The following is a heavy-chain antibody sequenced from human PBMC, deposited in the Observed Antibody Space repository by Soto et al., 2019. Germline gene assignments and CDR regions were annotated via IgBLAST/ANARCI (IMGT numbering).Heavy chain of an antibody. Sequence: QVTLKESGPVLVKPTETLTLTCTVSGFSLSKARMGVSWIRQPPGKALECLAHIFWNDDRSYNTSLKSRLTSTRDTSKRQLVLTMTNVDPVDTGTYFCARALREELPIYYSDSWGQGTLVTVSS. V-gene: IGHV2-26*01. D-gene: IGHD1-7*01. CDR2: IFWNDDR. CDR3: ARALREELPIYYSDS. J-gene: IGHJ4*02. CDR1: GFSLSKARMG.